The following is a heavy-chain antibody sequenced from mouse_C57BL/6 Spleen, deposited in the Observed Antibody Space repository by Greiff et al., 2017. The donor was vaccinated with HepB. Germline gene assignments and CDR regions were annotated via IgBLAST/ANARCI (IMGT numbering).Heavy chain of an antibody. CDR2: ISSGGDYI. CDR1: GFTFSSYA. V-gene: IGHV5-9-1*02. D-gene: IGHD6-1*01. J-gene: IGHJ2*01. CDR3: TRANPISRFFDY. Sequence: EVKLEESGEGLVKPGGSLKLSCAASGFTFSSYAMSWVRQTPEKRLEWVAYISSGGDYIYYADTVKGRFTISRDNARNTLYLQMSSLKSEDTAMYYCTRANPISRFFDYWGQGTTLTVSS.